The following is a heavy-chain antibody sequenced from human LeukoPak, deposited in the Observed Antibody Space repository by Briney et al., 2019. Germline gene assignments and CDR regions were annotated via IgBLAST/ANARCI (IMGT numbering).Heavy chain of an antibody. D-gene: IGHD4-17*01. CDR2: IYYSGST. CDR3: ARVDYGDYGREDY. V-gene: IGHV4-31*03. J-gene: IGHJ4*02. CDR1: GGSISSGGYY. Sequence: PSETLSLTCTVSGGSISSGGYYWSWIRQHPGKGLEWIGYIYYSGSTYYNPSLKSRVTISVDTSKNQFSLKLSSVTAADTAVYYCARVDYGDYGREDYWGQGTLVTVSS.